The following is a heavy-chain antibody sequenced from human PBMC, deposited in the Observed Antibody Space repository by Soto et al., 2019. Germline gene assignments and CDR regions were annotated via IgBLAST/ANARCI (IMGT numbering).Heavy chain of an antibody. J-gene: IGHJ2*01. CDR3: AKDKGPGSYTNWCFDV. Sequence: EVQVLQSGGGLVQPGGSLRLSCAASGLTFSRFAMSWVRQAPGKGLEWVATIHGSGAITNYADSVRGRFTISRDNSKDTMYLQLNTLRVEDTAVYYCAKDKGPGSYTNWCFDVWARGTLVTVSS. CDR1: GLTFSRFA. CDR2: IHGSGAIT. D-gene: IGHD3-10*01. V-gene: IGHV3-23*01.